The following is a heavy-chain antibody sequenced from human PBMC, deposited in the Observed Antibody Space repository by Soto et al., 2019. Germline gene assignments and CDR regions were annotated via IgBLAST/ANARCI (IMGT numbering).Heavy chain of an antibody. CDR1: GYTFTKFH. V-gene: IGHV1-46*01. D-gene: IGHD3-16*01. J-gene: IGHJ4*02. CDR3: ATEGDPRLYAATVFDY. Sequence: QVRLVQSGAEVKKPGASVKISCETSGYTFTKFHLHWVRQAPGPGLEWMGRINPTGGTVNYAQHCQGRVTVTTDTSTSTVHMELSSLRFEDTAVYYCATEGDPRLYAATVFDYWGQGTLLSVSS. CDR2: INPTGGTV.